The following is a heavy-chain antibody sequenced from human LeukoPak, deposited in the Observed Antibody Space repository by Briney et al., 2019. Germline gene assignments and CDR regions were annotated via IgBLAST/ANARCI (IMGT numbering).Heavy chain of an antibody. CDR1: GGSINSYY. J-gene: IGHJ4*02. Sequence: SETLSLTCTVSGGSINSYYWSWIRQPAGKGLEWIGRIYSSGSTNYNPSLKSRVSMSVDTSKNQFSLKLTSVTAADTAVYYCTRGGKATVVTMWGQGILVTVSS. CDR3: TRGGKATVVTM. CDR2: IYSSGST. D-gene: IGHD4-23*01. V-gene: IGHV4-4*07.